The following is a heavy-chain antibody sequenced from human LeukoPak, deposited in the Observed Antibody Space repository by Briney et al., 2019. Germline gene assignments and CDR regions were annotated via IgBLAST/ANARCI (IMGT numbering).Heavy chain of an antibody. Sequence: GASVKASCKASGYIFTGYYLHWVRQAPGQGLEWLGWIDPNSGDTDFAQNFQGRVTLTSDTSITTAYMELRSLRSDDTAVYYCAKNDGNYDDSWGQGSLIIVSS. CDR1: GYIFTGYY. CDR2: IDPNSGDT. V-gene: IGHV1-2*02. D-gene: IGHD3-3*01. CDR3: AKNDGNYDDS. J-gene: IGHJ4*02.